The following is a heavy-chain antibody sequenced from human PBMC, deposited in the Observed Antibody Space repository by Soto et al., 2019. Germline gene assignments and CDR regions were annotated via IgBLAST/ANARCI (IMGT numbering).Heavy chain of an antibody. V-gene: IGHV3-30*18. CDR1: GFTFSSFD. J-gene: IGHJ4*02. Sequence: GVTLRLSCAASGFTFSSFDMHWVRQAPGKGLEWVAFISYDGNNKYYSDSVKGRFTLSRDNSKNTLYLQMNSLRAEDTAVYYCAKDTDPHYYDSSGPPAWFDYWGQGTLVTVSS. CDR3: AKDTDPHYYDSSGPPAWFDY. D-gene: IGHD3-22*01. CDR2: ISYDGNNK.